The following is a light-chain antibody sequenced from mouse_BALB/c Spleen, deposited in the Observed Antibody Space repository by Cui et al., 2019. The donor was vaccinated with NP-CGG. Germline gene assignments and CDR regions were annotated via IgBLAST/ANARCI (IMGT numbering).Light chain of an antibody. V-gene: IGLV1*01. CDR2: GTN. Sequence: QAVLTQESALTTSPGETGTLTCRSSTGAVTTRNYANWVQEKPDHLFTGLIGGTNNRAPGVPARFSGSLIGDKAALTITGAQTEDEAIYFCALWYSNHWVFGGGTKLTVL. J-gene: IGLJ1*01. CDR3: ALWYSNHWV. CDR1: TGAVTTRNY.